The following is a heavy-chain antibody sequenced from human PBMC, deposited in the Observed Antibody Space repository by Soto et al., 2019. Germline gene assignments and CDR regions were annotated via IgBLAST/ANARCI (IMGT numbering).Heavy chain of an antibody. CDR3: ARRGGGDSLFDS. CDR1: GDSFSTSNYY. J-gene: IGHJ4*02. V-gene: IGHV4-39*01. Sequence: QLHLQESGPGLVKPSETLSLTCTVSGDSFSTSNYYWGWIRQPPGKGLEWIGNIFYGGGTGVTYYHPSLKCRVIISVDTSKNQFSLKLRSITAADTAFYFCARRGGGDSLFDSWGQGKLVTVSS. CDR2: IFYGGGTGVT. D-gene: IGHD4-17*01.